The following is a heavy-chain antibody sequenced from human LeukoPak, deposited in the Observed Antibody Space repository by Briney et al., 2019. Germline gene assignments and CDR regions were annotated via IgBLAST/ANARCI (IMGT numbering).Heavy chain of an antibody. CDR3: ARDLPITMVRGVIVGWFDP. V-gene: IGHV3-7*01. Sequence: GGSLRLSCAASGFTFNNYWMSWVRQAPGKGLEWVANIKQDGSEKYYVDSVKGRFTISRDNAKNSLYLQMNSLRAEDTAVYYCARDLPITMVRGVIVGWFDPWGQGTLVTVSS. J-gene: IGHJ5*02. CDR1: GFTFNNYW. D-gene: IGHD3-10*01. CDR2: IKQDGSEK.